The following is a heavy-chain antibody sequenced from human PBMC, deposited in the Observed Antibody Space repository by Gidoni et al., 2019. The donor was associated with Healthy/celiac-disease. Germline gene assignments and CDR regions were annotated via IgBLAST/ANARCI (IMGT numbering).Heavy chain of an antibody. D-gene: IGHD2-2*01. CDR1: GFTFSSYS. Sequence: EVQLVESGGGLVKPGGSLRLSCAASGFTFSSYSMNWVSPAPGKGLEWVSSISSSSSYIYYADSVKGRFTISRDNAKNSLYLQMNSLRAEDTAVYYCARERGGCSSTSCYGHGLWVGELSNWGQGTLVTVSS. CDR2: ISSSSSYI. V-gene: IGHV3-21*01. J-gene: IGHJ4*02. CDR3: ARERGGCSSTSCYGHGLWVGELSN.